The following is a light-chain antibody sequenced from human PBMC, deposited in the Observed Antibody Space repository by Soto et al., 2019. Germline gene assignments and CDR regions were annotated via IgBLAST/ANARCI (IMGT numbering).Light chain of an antibody. J-gene: IGKJ5*01. Sequence: IVLTQSPGTLSLTPGERATLSCRASQSFSSGYLAWYQQKPGQAPRLLIYGPSGRATGIPDRFSGSGSGTDFTLTISRLEPEDFAVYYGQQSRTFGQGTRLEIK. CDR3: QQSRT. CDR2: GPS. CDR1: QSFSSGY. V-gene: IGKV3-20*01.